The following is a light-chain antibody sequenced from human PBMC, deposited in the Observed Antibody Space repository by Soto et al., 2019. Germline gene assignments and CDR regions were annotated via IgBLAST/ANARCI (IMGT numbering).Light chain of an antibody. CDR1: SSNIGSNF. CDR2: DSN. Sequence: QSVLTQPPSASGTPRQRVTISCSGSSSNIGSNFVYWYQQLPGTAPKLLIYDSNLRPSGVPDRFSGSKSGTSASLAISGLRSEDEADYYCAAWDDSLSGYVFGTGTKLTVL. V-gene: IGLV1-47*02. CDR3: AAWDDSLSGYV. J-gene: IGLJ1*01.